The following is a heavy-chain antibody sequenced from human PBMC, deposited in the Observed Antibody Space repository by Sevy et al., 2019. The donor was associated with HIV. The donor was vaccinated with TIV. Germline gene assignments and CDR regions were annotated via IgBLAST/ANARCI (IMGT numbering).Heavy chain of an antibody. CDR3: ARESYDFWTGPVDYDYGMDV. Sequence: DSVKVSCKASGYSFSDSGYYVHWVRQAPGQGLEWMGWINPKSGATKYAQKFQGRVTMTRDTSVSTANMELTRLTSDDTAVYYCARESYDFWTGPVDYDYGMDVWGQGTTVTVSS. CDR2: INPKSGAT. CDR1: GYSFSDSGYY. J-gene: IGHJ6*02. V-gene: IGHV1-2*02. D-gene: IGHD3-3*01.